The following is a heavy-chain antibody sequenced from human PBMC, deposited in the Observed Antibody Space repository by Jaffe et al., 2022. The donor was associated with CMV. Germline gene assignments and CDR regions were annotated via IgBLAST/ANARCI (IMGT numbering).Heavy chain of an antibody. D-gene: IGHD3-22*01. Sequence: QLQLQESGPGLVKPSETLSLTCTVSGGSISSSSYYWGWIRQPPGKGLEWIGSIYYSGSTYYNPSLKSRVTISVDTSKNQFSLKLSSVTAADTAVYYCARHWDGYDSSGTKFDPWGQGTLVTVSS. CDR2: IYYSGST. V-gene: IGHV4-39*01. CDR3: ARHWDGYDSSGTKFDP. CDR1: GGSISSSSYY. J-gene: IGHJ5*02.